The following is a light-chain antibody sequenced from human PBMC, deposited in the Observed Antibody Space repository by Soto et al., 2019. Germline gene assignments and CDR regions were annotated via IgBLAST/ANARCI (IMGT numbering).Light chain of an antibody. CDR1: QDISKF. CDR2: DAS. V-gene: IGKV1-33*01. Sequence: DIQMHQPPSSLSASVGDRVSFTCQASQDISKFLNWYQHKPGQAPSLLIYDASKSQFGVPSRFSGSGSGTDSTFTIISLQPEDNATYFCQQYDNRPFTFGPGTKVDIK. CDR3: QQYDNRPFT. J-gene: IGKJ3*01.